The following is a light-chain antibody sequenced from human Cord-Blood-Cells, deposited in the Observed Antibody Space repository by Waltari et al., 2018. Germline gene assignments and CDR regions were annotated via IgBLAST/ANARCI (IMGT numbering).Light chain of an antibody. V-gene: IGLV2-23*01. J-gene: IGLJ2*01. CDR3: CSYAGSSTVV. CDR1: SSDVGSSNL. CDR2: EGS. Sequence: QSALTQPASVSGSPGQSITITCTGTSSDVGSSNLVSWYHQPPGKAPKLRIYEGSKRPSGVSNRFSGSKSGNTASLTISGLQAEDEADYYCCSYAGSSTVVFGGGTKLTVL.